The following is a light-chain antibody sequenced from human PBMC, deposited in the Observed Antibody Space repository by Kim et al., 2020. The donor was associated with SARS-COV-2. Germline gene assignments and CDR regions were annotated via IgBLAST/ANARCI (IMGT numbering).Light chain of an antibody. J-gene: IGKJ2*01. CDR1: QSVSSY. CDR3: QQRSTWPHT. V-gene: IGKV3-11*01. Sequence: EIVLTQSPATLSLSPGERATLSCRASQSVSSYLAWYQQKPGQAPRLLIYDASNRATGIPARFSGSGSGTDFTLTISSLEPEDFAVYYCQQRSTWPHTFGQGPKLEI. CDR2: DAS.